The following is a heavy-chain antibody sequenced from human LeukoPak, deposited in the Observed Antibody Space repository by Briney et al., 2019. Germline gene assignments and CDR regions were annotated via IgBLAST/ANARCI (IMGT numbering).Heavy chain of an antibody. CDR3: AGHGSYYYYMDV. D-gene: IGHD3-16*01. Sequence: SETLSLTCTVSGGSISSSSNYWGWIRQPPGKGLEWIGTIYYSGSTYYNPSLKSRVTISVDTSKLQFSLMLTSVTAADTAVYYCAGHGSYYYYMDVWGKGTTVTVSS. J-gene: IGHJ6*03. V-gene: IGHV4-39*01. CDR2: IYYSGST. CDR1: GGSISSSSNY.